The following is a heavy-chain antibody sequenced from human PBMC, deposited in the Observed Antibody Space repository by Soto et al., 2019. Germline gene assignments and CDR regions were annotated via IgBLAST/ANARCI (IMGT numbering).Heavy chain of an antibody. Sequence: QVQLVESGGGVVQPGRSLRLSCAASGFTFSSYAMHWVRQAPGKGLEWVAVLSYDGSDKYYADSVKGRFTISRDNSKNTRSLQMNSLRPEDTALYYCAKGRPVIAVAGPFDYWGQGTLVTVSS. CDR1: GFTFSSYA. V-gene: IGHV3-30*18. J-gene: IGHJ4*02. D-gene: IGHD6-19*01. CDR2: LSYDGSDK. CDR3: AKGRPVIAVAGPFDY.